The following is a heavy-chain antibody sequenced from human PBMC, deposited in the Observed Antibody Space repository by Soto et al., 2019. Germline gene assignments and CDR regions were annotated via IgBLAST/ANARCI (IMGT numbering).Heavy chain of an antibody. Sequence: SETLSLTCAVYGGSFSGYYWSWIRQPPGKGLEWIGEINHSRSTNYNPSLKSRVTISVDTSKNQFSLKLSSVTAADTAVYYCAIESSWRPAYDYWGQGTLVTVSS. J-gene: IGHJ4*02. CDR2: INHSRST. CDR1: GGSFSGYY. CDR3: AIESSWRPAYDY. D-gene: IGHD6-13*01. V-gene: IGHV4-34*01.